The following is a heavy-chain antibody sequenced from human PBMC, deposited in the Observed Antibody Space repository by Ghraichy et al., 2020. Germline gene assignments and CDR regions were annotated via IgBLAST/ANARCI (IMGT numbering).Heavy chain of an antibody. J-gene: IGHJ2*01. CDR2: ISAYNGNT. V-gene: IGHV1-18*01. D-gene: IGHD1-26*01. CDR1: GYTFTSYG. CDR3: ARRVGATPLSSYWYFDL. Sequence: ASVKVSCKASGYTFTSYGISWVRQAPGQGLEWMGWISAYNGNTNYAQKLQGRVTMTTDTSTSTAYMELRSLRSDDTAVYYCARRVGATPLSSYWYFDLWGRGTLVTVSS.